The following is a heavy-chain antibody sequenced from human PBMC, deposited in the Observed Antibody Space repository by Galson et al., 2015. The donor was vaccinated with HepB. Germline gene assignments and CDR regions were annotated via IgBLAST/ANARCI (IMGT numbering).Heavy chain of an antibody. Sequence: SLRLSCAASGFTLNSYAMSWVRQAPGKGLEWVSEISGTGANTYYADSVRGRFTVSRDNSRNTLYLQMNSLRTEDTARYCCARDGYNRVPFGYWGQGTLVAVSS. CDR2: ISGTGANT. CDR3: ARDGYNRVPFGY. CDR1: GFTLNSYA. J-gene: IGHJ4*02. D-gene: IGHD5-12*01. V-gene: IGHV3-23*01.